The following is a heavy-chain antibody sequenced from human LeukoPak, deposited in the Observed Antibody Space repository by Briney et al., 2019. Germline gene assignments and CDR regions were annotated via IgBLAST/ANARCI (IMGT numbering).Heavy chain of an antibody. J-gene: IGHJ3*02. CDR2: IYTSGST. CDR1: GGSISSYY. Sequence: PSETLSLTCTVSGGSISSYYWSWIRQPAGKGLEWIGRIYTSGSTNYNPSLKSRVTISVDTSKNQFSLKLSSVTAADTTVYYCARAIGYYDSSGYAFDIWGQGTMVTVSS. D-gene: IGHD3-22*01. CDR3: ARAIGYYDSSGYAFDI. V-gene: IGHV4-4*07.